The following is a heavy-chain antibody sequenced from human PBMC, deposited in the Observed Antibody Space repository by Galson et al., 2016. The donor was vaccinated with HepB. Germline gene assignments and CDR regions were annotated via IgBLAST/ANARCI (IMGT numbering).Heavy chain of an antibody. D-gene: IGHD6-19*01. CDR1: GSTFTDYW. V-gene: IGHV5-51*01. CDR2: TYPCESDT. Sequence: QSGAEVKKPGESLKISCETSGSTFTDYWIGWVRQLPGKGREWMGITYPCESDTRYSPSFHGQVTISADKSISTLYLHWSSLKASDTAMYYCARVMGQWLPYCWGQGTLVTVSS. CDR3: ARVMGQWLPYC. J-gene: IGHJ4*02.